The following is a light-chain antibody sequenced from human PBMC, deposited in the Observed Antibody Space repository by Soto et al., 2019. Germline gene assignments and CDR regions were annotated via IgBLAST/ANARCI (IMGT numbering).Light chain of an antibody. CDR1: SGDIGDYNY. CDR3: CSYTRSGTLI. CDR2: DVS. J-gene: IGLJ1*01. V-gene: IGLV2-14*01. Sequence: QSVLTQPASVSGSPGQSITISCVGTSGDIGDYNYVSWYQQHPGNVTKVIIYDVSNRPSGVSYCFSGTKSGNTASLTVSGLQAEDEADYYCCSYTRSGTLIFGTGTKLTVL.